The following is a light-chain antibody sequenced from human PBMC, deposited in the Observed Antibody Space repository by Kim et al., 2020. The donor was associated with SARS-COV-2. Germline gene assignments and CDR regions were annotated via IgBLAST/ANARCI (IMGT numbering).Light chain of an antibody. J-gene: IGLJ2*01. CDR3: QAWDRTTMV. CDR2: QDN. V-gene: IGLV3-1*01. CDR1: KLGNKY. Sequence: VSPGQPASITCSGDKLGNKYVCWYQQRPGQSPVLVMYQDNRRPSGIPERFSGSNSGNTATLTISGTKAMDEADYYCQAWDRTTMVFGGGTQLTVL.